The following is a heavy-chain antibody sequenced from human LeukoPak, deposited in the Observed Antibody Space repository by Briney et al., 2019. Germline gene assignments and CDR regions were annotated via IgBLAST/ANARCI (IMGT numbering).Heavy chain of an antibody. J-gene: IGHJ6*02. CDR3: AVLLLWFGESPLYGMDV. D-gene: IGHD3-10*01. V-gene: IGHV3-11*01. CDR2: ISSSGSTI. CDR1: GFTFSDYY. Sequence: GASLRLSCAASGFTFSDYYMSWIRQAPGKGLEWVSYISSSGSTIYYADSVKGRFTISRDNAKNSLYLQMNSLRAEDTAVYYCAVLLLWFGESPLYGMDVWGQGTTVTVSS.